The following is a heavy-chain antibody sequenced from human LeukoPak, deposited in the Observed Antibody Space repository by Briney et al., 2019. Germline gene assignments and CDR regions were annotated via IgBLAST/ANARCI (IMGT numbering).Heavy chain of an antibody. V-gene: IGHV1-8*03. J-gene: IGHJ5*02. CDR2: MNPNSGNT. D-gene: IGHD5-18*01. CDR1: GYTFTSYD. Sequence: ASVKVSCKASGYTFTSYDINWVRQATGQGLEWMGWMNPNSGNTGYAQKFQGRVTITRSTSISTAYMELSSLRSEDTAVYYCARVKQLWLRGTFDPWGQGTLVTVSS. CDR3: ARVKQLWLRGTFDP.